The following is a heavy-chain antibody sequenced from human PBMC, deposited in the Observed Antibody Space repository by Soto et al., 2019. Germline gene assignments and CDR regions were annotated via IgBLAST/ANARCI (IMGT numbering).Heavy chain of an antibody. Sequence: PSETLSLTCTVSGGSISSSSYYWGWIRQPPGKGLEWIGSIYYSGSTYYNPSLKSRVTISVDTSKNQFSLKLSSVTTADTAVYFCAAGEASSRNLAPYYLDFWGQGTLVTVSS. D-gene: IGHD6-13*01. CDR1: GGSISSSSYY. V-gene: IGHV4-39*07. J-gene: IGHJ4*02. CDR2: IYYSGST. CDR3: AAGEASSRNLAPYYLDF.